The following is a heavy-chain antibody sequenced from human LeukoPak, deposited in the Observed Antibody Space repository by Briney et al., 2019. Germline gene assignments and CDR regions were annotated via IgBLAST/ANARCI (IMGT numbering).Heavy chain of an antibody. CDR1: SGSISTSNYY. J-gene: IGHJ4*02. V-gene: IGHV4-39*01. Sequence: SETLSLTCTVSSGSISTSNYYWGWVRQPPGKALEWIGSIYYSGSSFDNPALKSRVTISVDTSKNQFSLKLSSVTAADTAVYYCARHRSGWLQSSFDYWGQGTLVTVSS. CDR3: ARHRSGWLQSSFDY. D-gene: IGHD5-24*01. CDR2: IYYSGSS.